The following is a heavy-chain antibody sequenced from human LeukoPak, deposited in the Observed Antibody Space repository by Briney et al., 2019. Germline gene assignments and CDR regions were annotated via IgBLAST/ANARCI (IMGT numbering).Heavy chain of an antibody. D-gene: IGHD3-3*01. V-gene: IGHV4-61*09. J-gene: IGHJ3*02. CDR1: GGSISRGSFY. CDR3: ARFSDFWSGYGTHAFDI. CDR2: IYTGGST. Sequence: SETLSLTCTVSGGSISRGSFYWSWIRQPAGEGLEWIGHIYTGGSTNYNPSLKSRVTISIDTSKNQFSLRLTSVTAADTAVYYCARFSDFWSGYGTHAFDIWGQGTMVTVSS.